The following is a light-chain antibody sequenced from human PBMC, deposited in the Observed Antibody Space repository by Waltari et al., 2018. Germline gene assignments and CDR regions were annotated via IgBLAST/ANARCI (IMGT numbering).Light chain of an antibody. V-gene: IGLV3-10*01. CDR3: YSSDSTGLRV. J-gene: IGLJ1*01. CDR1: DFPRKY. CDR2: EDT. Sequence: SYELTQPHSVSVSPGQTARITGPGHDFPRKYAHWFPQKSGQAPRLVIYEDTKRPSGIPERFSGSSSGTVATLTITGAQVDDEADYYCYSSDSTGLRVFGGGTTVVVL.